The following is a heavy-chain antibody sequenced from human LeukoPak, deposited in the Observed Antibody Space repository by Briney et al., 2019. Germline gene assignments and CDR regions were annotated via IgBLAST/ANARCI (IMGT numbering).Heavy chain of an antibody. Sequence: SVKVSCKASGGTFSSYAISWVRQAPGQGLEWMGGIIPIFGTANYAQKFQGRVTITVDESTSTAYMELSSLRSEDTAVYYCARGDYCGGDCYWPNKIRFFDYWGQGTLVTVSS. D-gene: IGHD2-21*02. CDR3: ARGDYCGGDCYWPNKIRFFDY. CDR2: IIPIFGTA. V-gene: IGHV1-69*01. J-gene: IGHJ4*02. CDR1: GGTFSSYA.